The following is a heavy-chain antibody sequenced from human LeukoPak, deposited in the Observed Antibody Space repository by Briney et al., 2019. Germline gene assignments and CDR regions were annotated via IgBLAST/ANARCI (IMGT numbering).Heavy chain of an antibody. D-gene: IGHD2-2*01. J-gene: IGHJ4*02. V-gene: IGHV3-30-3*01. CDR1: GFTFLRHS. Sequence: GGSLRLSCAASGFTFLRHSMHWIRQAPGKGLEWVAVISYDGSNKYYADSVKGRFTISRDNAKNSLYLQMNSLRAEDTAVYYCARALGYCSSASCYYFDNWGQGTLVTVSS. CDR3: ARALGYCSSASCYYFDN. CDR2: ISYDGSNK.